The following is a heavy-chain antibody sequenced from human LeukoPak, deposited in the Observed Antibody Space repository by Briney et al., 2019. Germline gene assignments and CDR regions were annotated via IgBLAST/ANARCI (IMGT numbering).Heavy chain of an antibody. Sequence: PGGSLRLSCAVSGFTFSSYSMNWVRQAPGKGLEWVSYISSSSSTIYYADSVKGRFTISRDNAKNSLYLQMNSLRAEDTAVYYCARDGEERVAVAALVDYWGQGTLVTVSS. CDR3: ARDGEERVAVAALVDY. CDR2: ISSSSSTI. CDR1: GFTFSSYS. J-gene: IGHJ4*02. V-gene: IGHV3-48*01. D-gene: IGHD6-19*01.